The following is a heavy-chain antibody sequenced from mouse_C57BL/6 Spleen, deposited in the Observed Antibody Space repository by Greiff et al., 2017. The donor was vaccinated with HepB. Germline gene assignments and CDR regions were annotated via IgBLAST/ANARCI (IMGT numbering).Heavy chain of an antibody. CDR3: ARHKVGFAY. V-gene: IGHV5-6*01. CDR1: GFTFSSYG. D-gene: IGHD1-1*02. J-gene: IGHJ3*01. Sequence: EVMLVESGGDLVKPGGSLKLSCAASGFTFSSYGMSWVRQTPDKRLEWVATISSGGSYTYYPDSVKGRFTISRDNAKNTLYLQMSSLKSEDTAMYYCARHKVGFAYWGQGTLVTVSA. CDR2: ISSGGSYT.